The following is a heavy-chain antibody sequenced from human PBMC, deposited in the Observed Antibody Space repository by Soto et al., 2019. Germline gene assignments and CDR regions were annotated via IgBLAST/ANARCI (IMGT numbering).Heavy chain of an antibody. J-gene: IGHJ4*02. V-gene: IGHV4-34*01. D-gene: IGHD5-12*01. CDR1: GVSFSGYY. Sequence: SETLSLTCAVYGVSFSGYYWSWIRQPPGKGLEWIGEINHSGSTNYNPSLKSRVTISVDTSKNQFSLKLSSVTAADTAVYYCASQVIVATPYFDYWGQGTLVTVSS. CDR3: ASQVIVATPYFDY. CDR2: INHSGST.